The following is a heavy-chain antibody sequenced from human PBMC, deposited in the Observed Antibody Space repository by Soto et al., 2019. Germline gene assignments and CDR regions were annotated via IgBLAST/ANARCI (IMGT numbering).Heavy chain of an antibody. CDR3: ARDSRYCSSTSCSRNWFDP. D-gene: IGHD2-2*01. Sequence: SLTCTVSGGSISSYYWSWIRQPPGKGLEWIGYIYYSGSTNYNPSLKSRVTISVDTSKNQFSLKLSSVTAADTAVYYCARDSRYCSSTSCSRNWFDPWGQGTLVTVSS. CDR1: GGSISSYY. V-gene: IGHV4-59*01. CDR2: IYYSGST. J-gene: IGHJ5*02.